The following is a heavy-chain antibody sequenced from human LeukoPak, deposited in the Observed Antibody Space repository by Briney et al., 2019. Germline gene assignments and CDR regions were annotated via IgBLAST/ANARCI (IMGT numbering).Heavy chain of an antibody. D-gene: IGHD5-18*01. CDR1: GFTFSSYW. CDR3: ARAHTAMVTALSYYFDY. V-gene: IGHV3-7*01. J-gene: IGHJ4*02. CDR2: IKQDGSQK. Sequence: GGSLRLSCAASGFTFSSYWMSWVRQAPGKGLEWVANIKQDGSQKYYVDSVKGRFSISRDNAKNSLYLQMNSLRAEDTAVYYCARAHTAMVTALSYYFDYWGQGTLVTVSS.